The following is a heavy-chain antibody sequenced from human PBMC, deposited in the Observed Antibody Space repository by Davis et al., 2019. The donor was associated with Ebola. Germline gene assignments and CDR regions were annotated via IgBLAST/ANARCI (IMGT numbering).Heavy chain of an antibody. CDR3: AADLQLWLRGYYYYGMDV. D-gene: IGHD5-18*01. CDR1: GFTFSNAW. J-gene: IGHJ6*02. CDR2: IGTAGDT. V-gene: IGHV3-13*01. Sequence: PGGSLRLSCAASGFTFSNAWMNWVRQAPGKGLEWVSAIGTAGDTYYPGSVKGRFTISRENAKNSLYLQMNSLRAEDTAVYYCAADLQLWLRGYYYYGMDVWGQGTTVTVSS.